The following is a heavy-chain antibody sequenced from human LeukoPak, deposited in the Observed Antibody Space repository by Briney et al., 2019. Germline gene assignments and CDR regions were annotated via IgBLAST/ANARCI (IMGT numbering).Heavy chain of an antibody. D-gene: IGHD1-26*01. J-gene: IGHJ3*02. V-gene: IGHV1-69*13. CDR1: GGTFSSYA. Sequence: SVNVSCKASGGTFSSYAISWVRQAPGQGLEWMGGIIPIFGTANYAQKFQGRVTITADESTSTAYMELSSLRSEDTAVYYCARDRVGATFDAFDIWGRGTMVTVSS. CDR2: IIPIFGTA. CDR3: ARDRVGATFDAFDI.